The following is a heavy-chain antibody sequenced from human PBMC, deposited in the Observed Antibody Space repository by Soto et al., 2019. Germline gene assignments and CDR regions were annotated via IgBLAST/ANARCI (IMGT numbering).Heavy chain of an antibody. J-gene: IGHJ3*02. CDR2: IYDSGST. V-gene: IGHV4-31*03. Sequence: QVQLQESGPGLVKPSQTLSLTCTVSGGSISSGGYYWSWIRQHPGKGLEWIGYIYDSGSTYYNPSLMSRVTISVDTSKNQFSLKLSSVTAADTAVYYCARAGDDIHGAFDIWGQGTMVTVSS. CDR3: ARAGDDIHGAFDI. D-gene: IGHD3-9*01. CDR1: GGSISSGGYY.